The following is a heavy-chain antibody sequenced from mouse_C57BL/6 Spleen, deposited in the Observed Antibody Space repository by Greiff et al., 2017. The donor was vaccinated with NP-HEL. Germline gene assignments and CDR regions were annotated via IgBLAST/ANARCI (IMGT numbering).Heavy chain of an antibody. CDR2: INPNSGTT. Sequence: EVQVVESGPELVKPGASVKISCKASGYSFTDYNMNWVKQSNGKSLEWIGVINPNSGTTSYNQKFKGKATLTVDQSSSTTYMQLNSLTSEDSAVYYCARSPLLLRYYFDYWGQGTTLTVSS. D-gene: IGHD1-1*01. CDR1: GYSFTDYN. CDR3: ARSPLLLRYYFDY. V-gene: IGHV1-39*01. J-gene: IGHJ2*01.